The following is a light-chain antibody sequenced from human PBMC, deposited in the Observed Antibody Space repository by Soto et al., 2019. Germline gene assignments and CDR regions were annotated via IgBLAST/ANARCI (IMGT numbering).Light chain of an antibody. J-gene: IGKJ4*01. Sequence: EIVMTQSPATLSVSPGERATLSCRASQSVSSNLAWYQQKPGQAPRLLIFAASTRATGIPARFSGSGSGTEFTLTISSLQSEDFAVYYCQQYNKWPLTVGGGTKVEIK. V-gene: IGKV3-15*01. CDR3: QQYNKWPLT. CDR2: AAS. CDR1: QSVSSN.